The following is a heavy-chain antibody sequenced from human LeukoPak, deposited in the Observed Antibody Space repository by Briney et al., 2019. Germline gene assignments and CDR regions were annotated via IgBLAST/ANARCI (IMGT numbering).Heavy chain of an antibody. D-gene: IGHD6-19*01. CDR1: GFSFSGYS. Sequence: GGSLRLSCAASGFSFSGYSMNWVRQAPGKGLEWVSSISSRSSYIYYADSLKGRFTISRDNAKNSLHLQMKGLRVEDTAVYYCARLPGIAVAGTLVFDYWGQGTLVTVSS. V-gene: IGHV3-21*06. CDR3: ARLPGIAVAGTLVFDY. CDR2: ISSRSSYI. J-gene: IGHJ4*02.